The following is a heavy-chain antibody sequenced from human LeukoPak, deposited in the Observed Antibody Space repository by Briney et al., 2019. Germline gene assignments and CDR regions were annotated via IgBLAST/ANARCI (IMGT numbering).Heavy chain of an antibody. Sequence: SETLSLTCTASGGSINNYYWSWIRQPPGKGLEWIGYIYYSGSTNYNPSLKSRVTISIDTSKNQFSLKLSSVTAADTAVYYCARDRVVRGVIHDAFDIWGQGTMVTVSS. D-gene: IGHD3-10*01. J-gene: IGHJ3*02. CDR2: IYYSGST. V-gene: IGHV4-59*12. CDR3: ARDRVVRGVIHDAFDI. CDR1: GGSINNYY.